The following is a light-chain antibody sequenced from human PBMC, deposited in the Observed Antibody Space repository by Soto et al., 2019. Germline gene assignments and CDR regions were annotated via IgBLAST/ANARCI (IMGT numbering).Light chain of an antibody. CDR1: QSVSSY. CDR3: QHRMNWPLT. J-gene: IGKJ5*01. Sequence: VMTQSPATLSVSPGERATLSCRASQSVSSYLAWYQQKPGQAPRLLIYDASNRATGIQARFSGSGSGTDFTLTIRSLEPEDFAVYYCQHRMNWPLTFGQGTRLDI. V-gene: IGKV3-11*01. CDR2: DAS.